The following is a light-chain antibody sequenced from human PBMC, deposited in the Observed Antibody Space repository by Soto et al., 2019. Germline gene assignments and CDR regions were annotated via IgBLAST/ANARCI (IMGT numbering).Light chain of an antibody. CDR1: RSDVGGYNY. Sequence: QSALTQPASVSGSPGQSVTISCTGTRSDVGGYNYVSWYQQHPGKAPKLMIYDVSNRPSGVSKRFSGSKSGNTASLTISGLQAEDEADYYCSSYTSSSTLLYVFGTRTKVTVL. J-gene: IGLJ1*01. CDR3: SSYTSSSTLLYV. CDR2: DVS. V-gene: IGLV2-14*01.